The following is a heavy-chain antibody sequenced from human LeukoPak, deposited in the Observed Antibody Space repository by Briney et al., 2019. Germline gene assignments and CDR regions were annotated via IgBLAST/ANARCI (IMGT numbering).Heavy chain of an antibody. V-gene: IGHV3-21*01. J-gene: IGHJ5*02. CDR1: GFTFSSYS. D-gene: IGHD2-21*02. CDR3: AKDRWDCGGDCNANWFDP. CDR2: ISISSNYI. Sequence: GGSLRLSCAASGFTFSSYSMNWVRQAPGKGLEWVSSISISSNYIYYADSVKGRFTISRDNAKNSLYLQMNSLRAEDTAVYYCAKDRWDCGGDCNANWFDPWGQGTLVTVSS.